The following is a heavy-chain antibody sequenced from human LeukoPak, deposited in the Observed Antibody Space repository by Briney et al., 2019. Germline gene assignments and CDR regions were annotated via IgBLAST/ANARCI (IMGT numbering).Heavy chain of an antibody. CDR3: ARGYCSGGSCYSGWFDP. D-gene: IGHD2-15*01. CDR1: GGSISSYY. J-gene: IGHJ5*02. V-gene: IGHV4-59*01. CDR2: IYYSGST. Sequence: SETLSLTCTVSGGSISSYYWSWIRQPPGKGLGWIGYIYYSGSTNYNPSLKSRVTISVDTSKNQFSLKLSSVTAADTAVYYCARGYCSGGSCYSGWFDPWGQGTLVTVSS.